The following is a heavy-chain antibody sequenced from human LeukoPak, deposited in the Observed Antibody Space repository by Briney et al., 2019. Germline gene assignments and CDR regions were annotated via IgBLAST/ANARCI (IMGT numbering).Heavy chain of an antibody. CDR1: GYTFTGYY. D-gene: IGHD4-11*01. J-gene: IGHJ4*02. V-gene: IGHV1-2*02. Sequence: GASVKVSCKASGYTFTGYYMHWVRQAPGQGLEWMGWINPNSGGTNYAQKFQGRVTMTRDTSISTAYMELSRLRSDDMAVYYCATLMTTVTTSSRIDYWGQGTLVTVSS. CDR3: ATLMTTVTTSSRIDY. CDR2: INPNSGGT.